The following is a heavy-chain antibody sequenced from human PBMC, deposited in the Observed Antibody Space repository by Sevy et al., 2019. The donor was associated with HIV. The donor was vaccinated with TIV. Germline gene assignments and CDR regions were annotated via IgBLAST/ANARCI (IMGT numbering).Heavy chain of an antibody. CDR1: GFTFSGST. J-gene: IGHJ4*02. V-gene: IGHV3-73*01. D-gene: IGHD6-6*01. CDR2: IRSKADSYAT. Sequence: GGSLRLSCAASGFTFSGSTIHWVRQASGKGLEWVGRIRSKADSYATSIAASVKGRFFISRDDSQNTAHLQMNSLKTEDTAVYYCIRHDDAARFGYWGQGTQVTVSS. CDR3: IRHDDAARFGY.